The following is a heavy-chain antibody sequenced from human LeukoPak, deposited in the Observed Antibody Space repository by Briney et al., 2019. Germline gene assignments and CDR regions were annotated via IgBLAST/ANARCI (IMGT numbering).Heavy chain of an antibody. Sequence: GGSLRLSCAASGFTFSSYAMHWVRQAPGKGLEWVAVISYDGSNKYYADSVKGRFTISRDNSKNTLYLQMNSLRAEDPAVYYCAREAYDFWSGYFFDYWGQGTLVTVSS. CDR1: GFTFSSYA. CDR3: AREAYDFWSGYFFDY. D-gene: IGHD3-3*01. J-gene: IGHJ4*02. V-gene: IGHV3-30-3*01. CDR2: ISYDGSNK.